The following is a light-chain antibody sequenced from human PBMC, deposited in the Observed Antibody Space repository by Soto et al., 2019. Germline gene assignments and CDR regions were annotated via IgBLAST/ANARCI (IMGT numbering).Light chain of an antibody. V-gene: IGLV4-60*02. J-gene: IGLJ3*02. CDR3: ETWDSNTHTV. CDR2: LEGSGSY. CDR1: SGHSSYI. Sequence: QLVLTQSSSASASLGSSVKLTCTLSSGHSSYIIAWHQQQPGKAPRYLMKLEGSGSYNKGSGVPARFSGSSSGADRYLTISNLQFEDEADYYCETWDSNTHTVFGGGTKLTVL.